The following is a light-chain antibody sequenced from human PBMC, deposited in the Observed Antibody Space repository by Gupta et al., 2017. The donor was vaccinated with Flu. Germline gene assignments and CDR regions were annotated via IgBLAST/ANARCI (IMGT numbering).Light chain of an antibody. J-gene: IGLJ3*02. CDR1: SLRSYF. CDR3: KSWGNSGNHMV. Sequence: SPELTQYPAVSVALGQTVRITCQGYSLRSYFARWYQQKPGQAPVLVIYGENNRPSGIPDRFAGSRSGKTAFLTIAGTQAEDEADYYCKSWGNSGNHMVFGGGTKLTVL. CDR2: GEN. V-gene: IGLV3-19*01.